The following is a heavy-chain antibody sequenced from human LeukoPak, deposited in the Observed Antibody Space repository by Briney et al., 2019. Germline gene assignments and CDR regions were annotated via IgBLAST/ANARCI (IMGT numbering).Heavy chain of an antibody. V-gene: IGHV4-30-4*01. J-gene: IGHJ6*02. CDR1: GGSISSGDYY. CDR2: IYYSGST. D-gene: IGHD2-15*01. CDR3: ARDLGGLRYCSGGSCYSVFNGMDV. Sequence: SETLSLTCTVSGGSISSGDYYWSWIRQPPGKGLKWIGYIYYSGSTYYNPSLKSRVTISVDTSKNQFSLKLSSVTAANTAVYYCARDLGGLRYCSGGSCYSVFNGMDVWGQGTTVTVSS.